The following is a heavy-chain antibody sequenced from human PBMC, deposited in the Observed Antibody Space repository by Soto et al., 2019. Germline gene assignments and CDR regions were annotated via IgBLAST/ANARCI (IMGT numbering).Heavy chain of an antibody. Sequence: GGSQRLSCAASGFTFSSYGMHWVRQAPGKGLEWVAVISYDGSNKYYADSVKGRFTISRDNSKNTLYLQMNSLRAEDTAVYYCAKDAVAVGATKDYYGMDVWGQGTTVTVSS. CDR2: ISYDGSNK. V-gene: IGHV3-30*18. J-gene: IGHJ6*02. CDR1: GFTFSSYG. CDR3: AKDAVAVGATKDYYGMDV. D-gene: IGHD1-26*01.